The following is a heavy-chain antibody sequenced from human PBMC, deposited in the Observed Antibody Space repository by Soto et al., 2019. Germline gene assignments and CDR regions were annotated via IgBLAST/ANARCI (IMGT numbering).Heavy chain of an antibody. J-gene: IGHJ3*02. CDR1: GGSISSSSYY. CDR3: ARHTPGTMIVVVTRAFDI. D-gene: IGHD3-22*01. Sequence: QLQLQESGPGLVKPSETLSLTCTVSGGSISSSSYYWGWIRQPPGKGLEWIGSIYYSGSTYYNPSLKSRVTISVDTSKNQFSLKLSSVTAADTAVYYCARHTPGTMIVVVTRAFDIWGQGTMVTVSS. V-gene: IGHV4-39*01. CDR2: IYYSGST.